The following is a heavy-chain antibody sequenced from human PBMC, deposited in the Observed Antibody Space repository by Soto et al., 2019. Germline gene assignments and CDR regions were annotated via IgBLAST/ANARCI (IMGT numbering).Heavy chain of an antibody. V-gene: IGHV4-30-2*01. CDR2: IYHSGST. J-gene: IGHJ4*02. CDR1: GCSISSVGYS. CDR3: ARENNVLPGGYFDY. Sequence: QLQLQESGSGLVTPSQTLSLTCAVSGCSISSVGYSWSWIRQPPGNGLEWLGYIYHSGSTYYNPPRKSRVTISVDSSKTQFSLKLSSVTAADTAVYYCARENNVLPGGYFDYWGQGTLVTVSS. D-gene: IGHD3-10*01.